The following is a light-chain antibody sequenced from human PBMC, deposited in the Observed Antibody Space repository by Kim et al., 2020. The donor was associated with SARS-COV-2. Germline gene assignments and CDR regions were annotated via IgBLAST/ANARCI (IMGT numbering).Light chain of an antibody. CDR3: QAWDSSTAVV. CDR1: KLGDKY. Sequence: ELTQPPSVSVSPGQTASITCSGDKLGDKYACWYQQKPGQSPVLVIYQDSKRPSGLPERFSGSNSGNTATLTISGTQAMDAADYYCQAWDSSTAVVFG. J-gene: IGLJ2*01. V-gene: IGLV3-1*01. CDR2: QDS.